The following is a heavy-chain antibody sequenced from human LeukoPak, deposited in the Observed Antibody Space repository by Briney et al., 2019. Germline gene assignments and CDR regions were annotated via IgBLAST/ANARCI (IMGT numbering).Heavy chain of an antibody. D-gene: IGHD6-13*01. CDR3: AGDRDDDPNSSWYRSGLNWFDP. Sequence: WETLSLTCTVSGGSISSYYWSWIRQPPGKGLEWIGYIYYSGSTNYNPSLKSRVTISVDTSKNQFSLKLSSVTAADTAVYYCAGDRDDDPNSSWYRSGLNWFDPWGQGTLVTVSS. J-gene: IGHJ5*02. CDR1: GGSISSYY. V-gene: IGHV4-59*12. CDR2: IYYSGST.